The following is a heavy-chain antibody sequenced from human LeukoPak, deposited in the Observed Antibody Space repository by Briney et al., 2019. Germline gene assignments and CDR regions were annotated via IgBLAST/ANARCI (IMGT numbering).Heavy chain of an antibody. CDR2: ISYDGSNK. CDR3: AKKPGAYYYYYMDV. V-gene: IGHV3-30-3*01. CDR1: GFTFSSYA. J-gene: IGHJ6*03. Sequence: GRSLRLSCAASGFTFSSYAMHWVRQAPGKGLEWVAVISYDGSNKYYADSVKGRFTISRDNSKNTLYLQMNSLRAEDTAVYYCAKKPGAYYYYYMDVWGKGTTVTVSS.